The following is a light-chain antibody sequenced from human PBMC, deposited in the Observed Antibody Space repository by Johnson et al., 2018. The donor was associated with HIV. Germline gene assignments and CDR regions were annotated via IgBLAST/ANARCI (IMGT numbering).Light chain of an antibody. CDR3: GTWDTSLRVGF. J-gene: IGLJ1*01. V-gene: IGLV1-51*02. CDR2: ENN. CDR1: SSNIGNNY. Sequence: QSVLTQPPSVSAAPGQKVTISCSGSSSNIGNNYVSWYQQLPHTAPKLLIYENNKRPSGIPDRFSGSKSGTSATLGITGLQTGDEADYYCGTWDTSLRVGFFGPGTKVTVL.